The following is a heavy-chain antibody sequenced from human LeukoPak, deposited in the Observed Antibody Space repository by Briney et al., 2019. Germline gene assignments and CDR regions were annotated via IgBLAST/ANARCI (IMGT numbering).Heavy chain of an antibody. J-gene: IGHJ4*02. CDR1: GYTLTELS. CDR3: ATSKIAAAGTEVDY. D-gene: IGHD6-13*01. Sequence: ASVKVSCKVSGYTLTELSMHWVRQAPGKGPEWMGGFDPEDGETIYAQKFQGRVTMTEDTSTDTAYMELSSLRSEDTAVYYCATSKIAAAGTEVDYWGQGTLVTVSS. V-gene: IGHV1-24*01. CDR2: FDPEDGET.